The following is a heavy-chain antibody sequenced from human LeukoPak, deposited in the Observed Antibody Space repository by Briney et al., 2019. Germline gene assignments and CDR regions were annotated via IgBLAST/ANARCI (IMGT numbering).Heavy chain of an antibody. CDR1: GDIVSSNTAS. CDR3: ARDFDY. V-gene: IGHV6-1*01. Sequence: PSQTLSLTCAISGDIVSSNTASWHWIRQSPSRGLEWLERTYYRSDLYYDYAVSVKSRITINPDTSRNQFSLQLNSVIPEDTAVYYCARDFDYWGQGTLVTVSS. J-gene: IGHJ4*02. CDR2: TYYRSDLYY.